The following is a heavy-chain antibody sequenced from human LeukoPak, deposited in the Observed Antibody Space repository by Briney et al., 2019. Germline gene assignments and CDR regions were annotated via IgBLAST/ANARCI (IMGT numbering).Heavy chain of an antibody. CDR2: ISGGGGST. D-gene: IGHD2-2*01. CDR3: ARGDCSSSSCSGFYGMDV. CDR1: GFTLSSYV. J-gene: IGHJ6*02. Sequence: VSLRLSCEASGFTLSSYVMGWVRQAPGKGLEWVSLISGGGGSTYYADSVKGRFTVSRDNSKNTLYMELISLRVEDTAVYYCARGDCSSSSCSGFYGMDVWGQGTTVTVSS. V-gene: IGHV3-23*01.